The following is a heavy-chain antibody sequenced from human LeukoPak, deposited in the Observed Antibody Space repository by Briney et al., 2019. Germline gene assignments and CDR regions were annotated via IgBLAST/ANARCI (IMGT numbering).Heavy chain of an antibody. D-gene: IGHD3-10*01. CDR1: GYTLTELS. CDR3: ATDQGGSGSSAEYFQH. J-gene: IGHJ1*01. Sequence: ASVKVSCKVSGYTLTELSMHWVRQAPGKGLECMGGFDPEDGETIYAQKFQGRVTMTEDTSTDTAYMELSSLRSEDTAVYYCATDQGGSGSSAEYFQHWGQGTLVTVSS. CDR2: FDPEDGET. V-gene: IGHV1-24*01.